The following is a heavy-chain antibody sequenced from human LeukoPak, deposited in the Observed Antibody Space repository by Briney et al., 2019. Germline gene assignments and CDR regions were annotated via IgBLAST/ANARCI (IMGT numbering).Heavy chain of an antibody. CDR2: IIPILGIA. J-gene: IGHJ4*02. V-gene: IGHV1-69*04. CDR3: ARVVGYSYGYYFDY. D-gene: IGHD5-18*01. CDR1: GGTFISYA. Sequence: GASVKVSCKASGGTFISYAISWVRQAPGQGLEWMGRIIPILGIANYAQKFQGKVTITADKSTSTAYMELSSLRSEDTAVYYCARVVGYSYGYYFDYWGQGTLVTVSS.